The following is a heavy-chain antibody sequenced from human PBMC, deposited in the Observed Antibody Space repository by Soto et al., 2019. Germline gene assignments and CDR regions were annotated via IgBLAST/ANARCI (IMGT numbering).Heavy chain of an antibody. Sequence: QVQLVESGGGVVQPGRSLRLSCAASGFTFINYAMHWVRQAPGKGLEWVAMISFDGSNKYYGDSVKGRFTISRDNSKNTLYLQMDSLRAEDTGVYYCARDGSGSGYYYYYGMDVWGQGTTVTVSS. CDR2: ISFDGSNK. CDR1: GFTFINYA. J-gene: IGHJ6*02. D-gene: IGHD3-10*01. V-gene: IGHV3-30-3*01. CDR3: ARDGSGSGYYYYYGMDV.